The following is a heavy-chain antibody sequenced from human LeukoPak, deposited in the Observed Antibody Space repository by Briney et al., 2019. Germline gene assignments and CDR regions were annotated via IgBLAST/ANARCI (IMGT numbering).Heavy chain of an antibody. CDR2: INPNSGGT. CDR3: ARVRREPNRYYYYMDV. D-gene: IGHD1-26*01. V-gene: IGHV1-2*06. CDR1: GYTFTGYY. Sequence: ASVKVSCKASGYTFTGYYMHWVRQAPGEGLEWMGRINPNSGGTNYAQKFQGRVTMTRDTSISTAYMELSRLRSDDTAVYYCARVRREPNRYYYYMDVWGKGTTVTVSS. J-gene: IGHJ6*03.